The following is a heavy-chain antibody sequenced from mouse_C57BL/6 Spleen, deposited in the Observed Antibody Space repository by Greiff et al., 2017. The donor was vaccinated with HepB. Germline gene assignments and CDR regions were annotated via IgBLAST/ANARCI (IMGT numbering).Heavy chain of an antibody. J-gene: IGHJ2*01. CDR3: GIQTGADFDY. CDR2: IRNKANVYTT. CDR1: GFTFTDYY. V-gene: IGHV7-3*01. Sequence: EVHLVESGGGLVQPGGSLSLSCAASGFTFTDYYMSWVRQPPGKALEWLGFIRNKANVYTTEYSASVKGRFTISRDNSQSILYLQMNALRAEDSATYYCGIQTGADFDYWGQSTTLTVSS. D-gene: IGHD4-1*01.